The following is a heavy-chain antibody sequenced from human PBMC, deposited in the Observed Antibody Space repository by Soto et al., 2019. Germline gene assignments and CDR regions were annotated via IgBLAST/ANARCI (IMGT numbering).Heavy chain of an antibody. CDR2: IIPIFGTA. CDR3: AGGHHSSGYYYTHFDY. V-gene: IGHV1-69*06. Sequence: GASVKVSCKASGGTFSSYAISWVRQAPGQGLEWMGGIIPIFGTANYAQKFQGRVTITADKSTSTAYMELSSLRSEDTAVYYCAGGHHSSGYYYTHFDYWGQGTLVTVSS. CDR1: GGTFSSYA. J-gene: IGHJ4*02. D-gene: IGHD3-22*01.